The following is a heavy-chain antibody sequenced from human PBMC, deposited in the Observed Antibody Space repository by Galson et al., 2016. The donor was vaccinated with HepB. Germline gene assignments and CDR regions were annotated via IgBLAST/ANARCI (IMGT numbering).Heavy chain of an antibody. CDR3: ARARNRWAATYWFDP. J-gene: IGHJ5*02. CDR2: ISERGRAM. CDR1: GFNFSDYY. D-gene: IGHD2-15*01. V-gene: IGHV3-11*01. Sequence: LRLSCAASGFNFSDYYLSWIRQAPGKGLEWIPYISERGRAMYHAESVEGPFTISRDNAKNSMFLQMNSLGVDDTAVYYCARARNRWAATYWFDPWGQGTRVTVSS.